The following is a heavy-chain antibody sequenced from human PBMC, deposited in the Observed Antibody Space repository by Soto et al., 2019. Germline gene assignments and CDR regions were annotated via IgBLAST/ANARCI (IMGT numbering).Heavy chain of an antibody. J-gene: IGHJ6*02. CDR2: INHSGST. CDR3: ARVGFNWNDDYYGMDV. CDR1: GGSFSGYY. D-gene: IGHD1-20*01. Sequence: SETLSLTCAINGGSFSGYYWSWIRQPPGKGLEWIGEINHSGSTNYNPSLKSRVTISVDTSKNQFSLKLSSVTAADTAVYYCARVGFNWNDDYYGMDVWGQGTTVT. V-gene: IGHV4-34*01.